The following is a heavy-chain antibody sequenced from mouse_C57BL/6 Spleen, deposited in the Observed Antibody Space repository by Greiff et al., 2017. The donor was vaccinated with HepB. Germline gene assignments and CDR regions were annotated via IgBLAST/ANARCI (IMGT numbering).Heavy chain of an antibody. V-gene: IGHV1-7*01. Sequence: VQLVESGAELAKPGASVKLSCKASGYTFTSYWMHWVKQRPGQGLEWIGYINPSSGYTKYNQKFKDKATLTADKSSSTAYMQLSSLTYEDSAVYYCARPDLLWLRGDYYFDYWGQGTTLTVSS. CDR1: GYTFTSYW. CDR2: INPSSGYT. J-gene: IGHJ2*01. D-gene: IGHD2-2*01. CDR3: ARPDLLWLRGDYYFDY.